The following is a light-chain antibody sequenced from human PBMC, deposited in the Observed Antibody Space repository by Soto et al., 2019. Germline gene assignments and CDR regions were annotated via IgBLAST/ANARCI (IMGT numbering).Light chain of an antibody. J-gene: IGKJ1*01. CDR3: QQYGPSTWT. V-gene: IGKV3-20*01. Sequence: EIVLTQSPGTLSLSPGERATLSCRASQSVSSSYLAWYQQKPGQAPRLLIYGASSRAAGIPDRFSGSGSGTDFSLTISGLEAEDFAIYYGQQYGPSTWTFGQGTKVDIK. CDR2: GAS. CDR1: QSVSSSY.